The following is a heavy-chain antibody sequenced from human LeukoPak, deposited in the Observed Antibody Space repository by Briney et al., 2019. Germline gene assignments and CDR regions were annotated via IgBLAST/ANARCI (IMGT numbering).Heavy chain of an antibody. CDR3: ASYGSASL. J-gene: IGHJ4*02. CDR1: GFNFSRFE. V-gene: IGHV3-48*03. Sequence: GGSLRLSCAASGFNFSRFEMNWVRQAPGKGLEWISYISSSGTTISYAESVKGRFTISRDNAKSSLFLQMDTLRAEDTAVYYCASYGSASLWGQGTLVTVSS. D-gene: IGHD3-10*01. CDR2: ISSSGTTI.